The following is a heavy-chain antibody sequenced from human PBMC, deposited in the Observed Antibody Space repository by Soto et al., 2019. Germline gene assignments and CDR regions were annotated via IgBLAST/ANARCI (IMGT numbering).Heavy chain of an antibody. D-gene: IGHD1-26*01. J-gene: IGHJ6*02. V-gene: IGHV3-53*01. Sequence: GGSLRLSCAASGFTVSSNYMSWVRQAPGKGLEWVSVIYSGGSTYYADSVKGQFTISRDNSKNTLYLQMNSLRAEDTAVYYCARVGATEYYYGMDVWGQGTTVTVSS. CDR3: ARVGATEYYYGMDV. CDR1: GFTVSSNY. CDR2: IYSGGST.